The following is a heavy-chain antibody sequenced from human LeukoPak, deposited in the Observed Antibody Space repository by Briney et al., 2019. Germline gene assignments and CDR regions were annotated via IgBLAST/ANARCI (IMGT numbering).Heavy chain of an antibody. J-gene: IGHJ3*02. Sequence: PSETLSLTCTVSGFSISSGYLWGWIRQPPGKGLEWIARIYHSGTTDYNPPVQSRVTMSVDTSKNQFSLKLRSVTAADTAVYYCARGRYCSADICTGGDSFDIWGQGTMVSVSP. D-gene: IGHD2-15*01. CDR2: IYHSGTT. CDR3: ARGRYCSADICTGGDSFDI. V-gene: IGHV4-38-2*02. CDR1: GFSISSGYL.